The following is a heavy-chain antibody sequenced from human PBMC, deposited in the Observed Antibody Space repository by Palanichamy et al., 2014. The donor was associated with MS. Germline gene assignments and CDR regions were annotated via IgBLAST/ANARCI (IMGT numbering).Heavy chain of an antibody. Sequence: VQLQESGPGLVKPSETLSLTCDVSGFSITSGYYWGWIRQPPGKGLEWIGSIYHSGNSYYNPSLKSRVTMSVDTSKNQFSLKLSSATAPDTAVYYCARDFYYCSGGGCSSNGMDVWGQGTTVIVSS. CDR3: ARDFYYCSGGGCSSNGMDV. CDR2: IYHSGNS. J-gene: IGHJ6*02. V-gene: IGHV4-38-2*01. CDR1: GFSITSGYY. D-gene: IGHD2-15*01.